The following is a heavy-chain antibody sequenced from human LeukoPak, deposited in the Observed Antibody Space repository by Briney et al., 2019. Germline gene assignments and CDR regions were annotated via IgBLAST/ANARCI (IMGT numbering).Heavy chain of an antibody. V-gene: IGHV1-2*02. J-gene: IGHJ5*02. CDR3: ARDLFVMAAKMVVRFDP. CDR2: IIAYNGGT. D-gene: IGHD2-21*01. CDR1: GYTFTGYY. Sequence: GASVKVSCKTSGYTFTGYYMHWVRQAPGQGLEWMGWIIAYNGGTNYAQKLQGRVTMTRDTSISTAYMQMSSLRSDDTAVYYCARDLFVMAAKMVVRFDPWGQGVLVSV.